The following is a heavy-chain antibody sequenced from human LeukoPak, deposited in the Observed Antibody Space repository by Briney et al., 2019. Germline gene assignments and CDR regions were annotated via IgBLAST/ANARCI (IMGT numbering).Heavy chain of an antibody. D-gene: IGHD6-13*01. J-gene: IGHJ4*02. CDR1: GFTFSSYG. CDR2: ISYDGSNK. Sequence: PGRSLRLSCAASGFTFSSYGMHWVRQAPGKGLEWVAVISYDGSNKYYADSVKGRFTISRDNSKNTLYLQMNSLRAEDTAVYYCASSRSSSWYWASLDYWGLGTLVTVSS. CDR3: ASSRSSSWYWASLDY. V-gene: IGHV3-30*03.